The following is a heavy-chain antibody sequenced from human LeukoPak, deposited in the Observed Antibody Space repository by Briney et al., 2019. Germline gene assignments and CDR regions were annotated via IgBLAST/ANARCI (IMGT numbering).Heavy chain of an antibody. D-gene: IGHD2-15*01. CDR3: AKGILSPVIVPFDF. CDR1: GFTFSSYA. J-gene: IGHJ4*02. CDR2: ISTSGGST. Sequence: QPGASLRLSCAASGFTFSSYAVTWVRPAPGKGLEWVSAISTSGGSTFYADSVKGRFTISRDNSKNTLCLQMNSLRAEDTAVYYCAKGILSPVIVPFDFWGQGTLVTVSS. V-gene: IGHV3-23*01.